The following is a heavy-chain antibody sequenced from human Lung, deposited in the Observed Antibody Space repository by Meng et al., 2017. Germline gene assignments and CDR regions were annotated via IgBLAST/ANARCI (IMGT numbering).Heavy chain of an antibody. V-gene: IGHV4-34*01. Sequence: QVQLRQLGAGLFKPSETLSLTCVVSGGSFSDYYWGWIRQPPGKGLEWIGEINHSGSTNYNPSLESRATISVDTSQNNLSLKLSSVTAADSAVYYCARGPTTMAHDFDYWGQGTLVTVSS. CDR3: ARGPTTMAHDFDY. CDR1: GGSFSDYY. D-gene: IGHD4-11*01. CDR2: INHSGST. J-gene: IGHJ4*02.